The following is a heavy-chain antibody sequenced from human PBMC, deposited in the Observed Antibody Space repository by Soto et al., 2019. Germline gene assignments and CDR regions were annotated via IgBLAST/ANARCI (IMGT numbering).Heavy chain of an antibody. CDR2: IIPIFGTA. D-gene: IGHD3-22*01. CDR3: ARLGSYYYDSSGNDY. Sequence: EASVKVSCKASGGTFSSYAISWVRQAPGQGLEWMGGIIPIFGTANYAQKFQGRVTITADESTSTAYMELSSLRSEDAAVYYCARLGSYYYDSSGNDYWGQGALVTVSS. J-gene: IGHJ4*02. V-gene: IGHV1-69*13. CDR1: GGTFSSYA.